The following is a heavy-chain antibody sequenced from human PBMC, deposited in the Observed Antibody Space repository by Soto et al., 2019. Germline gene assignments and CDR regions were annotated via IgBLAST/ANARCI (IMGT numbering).Heavy chain of an antibody. CDR1: GYTLTELS. V-gene: IGHV1-24*01. D-gene: IGHD2-8*01. J-gene: IGHJ5*02. Sequence: ASVKVSCKVSGYTLTELSMHWVRQAPGKGLEWMGGFDPEDGETIYAQKFQGRVTMTEDTSTDTAYMELSSLRSEDTAVYYCATALLADTVLMVYATGLDPWGQGTLVTVSS. CDR3: ATALLADTVLMVYATGLDP. CDR2: FDPEDGET.